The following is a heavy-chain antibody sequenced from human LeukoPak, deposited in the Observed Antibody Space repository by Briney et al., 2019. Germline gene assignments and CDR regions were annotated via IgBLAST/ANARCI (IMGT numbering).Heavy chain of an antibody. CDR3: AKHLVAATRSRFDY. CDR2: ISGSGGST. Sequence: GGSLRLSCAASGFTLSSYAMSWVRQAPGKGLEWVSAISGSGGSTYYADSVKGRFTISRDNSKNTLYLQMNSLRAEDTAVYYCAKHLVAATRSRFDYWGQGTLVTVSS. J-gene: IGHJ4*02. D-gene: IGHD2-15*01. V-gene: IGHV3-23*01. CDR1: GFTLSSYA.